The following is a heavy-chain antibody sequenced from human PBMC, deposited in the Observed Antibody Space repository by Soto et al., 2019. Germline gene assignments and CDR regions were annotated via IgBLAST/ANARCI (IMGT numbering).Heavy chain of an antibody. V-gene: IGHV3-23*01. CDR2: IGGSGGDT. CDR3: AKDAPGSGWLSDS. J-gene: IGHJ4*02. Sequence: GGSLRLSCAASEFTFSIYAMTWVRQAPGKGLEWVSTIGGSGGDTSYADFVRGQFTISRDNSRNTLYLQMNSLRAEDTAVYYCAKDAPGSGWLSDSWGQGTLVTVSS. CDR1: EFTFSIYA. D-gene: IGHD3-22*01.